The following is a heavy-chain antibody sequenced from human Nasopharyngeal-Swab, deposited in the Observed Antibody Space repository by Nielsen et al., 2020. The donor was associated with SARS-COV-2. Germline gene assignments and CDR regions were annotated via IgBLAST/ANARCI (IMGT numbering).Heavy chain of an antibody. J-gene: IGHJ6*02. V-gene: IGHV4-34*01. CDR3: ARASGYSSSWRAPYYYYGMDV. Sequence: SQTLSLTCAVYGGSFSGYYWSWIRRPPGKGLEWIGEINHSGSTNYNPSLKSRVTISVDTSKNQFSLKLSSVTAADTAVYYCARASGYSSSWRAPYYYYGMDVWGQGTTVTVSS. CDR2: INHSGST. D-gene: IGHD6-13*01. CDR1: GGSFSGYY.